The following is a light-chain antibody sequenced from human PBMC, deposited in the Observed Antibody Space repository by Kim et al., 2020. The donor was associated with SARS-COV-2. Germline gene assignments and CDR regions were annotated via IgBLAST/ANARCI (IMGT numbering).Light chain of an antibody. CDR3: AAWDDSLDVWV. V-gene: IGLV1-44*01. J-gene: IGLJ3*02. CDR2: SNN. Sequence: QSVLTQPPSMSGTPGQRVTISCSGSSSNIGRNTVDWYQQLPGTAPKLLIYSNNQRPSGVPDRFSGSKSGTSASLAISGLQSEDESHYYCAAWDDSLDVWVFGGGTRLTVL. CDR1: SSNIGRNT.